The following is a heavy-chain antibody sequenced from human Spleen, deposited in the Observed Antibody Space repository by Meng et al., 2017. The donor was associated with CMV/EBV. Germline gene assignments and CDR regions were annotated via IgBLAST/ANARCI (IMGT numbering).Heavy chain of an antibody. CDR1: GGTFSSYG. CDR2: MNPILGKT. Sequence: SVKVSCKASGGTFSSYGISWVRQAPGQGLEWMGGMNPILGKTNSARKFQGRVTITADKSTSTSYMELSSLRSEDTAVYYCATLYCSSTSCYTGYYYGMDDWGQGTTVTVSS. J-gene: IGHJ6*02. CDR3: ATLYCSSTSCYTGYYYGMDD. D-gene: IGHD2-2*01. V-gene: IGHV1-69*10.